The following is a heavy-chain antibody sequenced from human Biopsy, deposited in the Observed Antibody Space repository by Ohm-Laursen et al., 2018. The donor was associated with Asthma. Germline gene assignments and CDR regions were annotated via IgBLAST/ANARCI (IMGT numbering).Heavy chain of an antibody. D-gene: IGHD1-26*01. CDR1: GFTFSNYG. V-gene: IGHV3-30*18. Sequence: SLRLSCAAPGFTFSNYGMHWVRQAPGKGLDWMAVISFDGSNKNYTDSVKGRFTISRDNPRNTLHLEMNSLRAEDTAVYFCAKEVFPGWELRRGPDYWGQGTLVTVSS. J-gene: IGHJ4*02. CDR3: AKEVFPGWELRRGPDY. CDR2: ISFDGSNK.